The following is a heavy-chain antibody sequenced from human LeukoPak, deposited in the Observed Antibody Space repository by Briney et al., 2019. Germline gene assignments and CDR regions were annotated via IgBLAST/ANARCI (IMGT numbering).Heavy chain of an antibody. V-gene: IGHV4-4*07. Sequence: SETLSLTCTVSDDSITMYYWTWIRQPAGKELEWIGRTHTTGRTNYNPSLKSRVYISVDTSKNQFSLELSSLTAADTAVYYCAREFDYEGVDPWGQGTLVTVSS. CDR2: THTTGRT. D-gene: IGHD4-17*01. CDR3: AREFDYEGVDP. J-gene: IGHJ5*02. CDR1: DDSITMYY.